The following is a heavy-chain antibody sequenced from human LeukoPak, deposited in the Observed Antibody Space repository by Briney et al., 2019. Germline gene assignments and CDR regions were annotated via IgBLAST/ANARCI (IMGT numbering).Heavy chain of an antibody. CDR1: GGTFSSYA. CDR2: IIPIFGTA. Sequence: SVKVSFTASGGTFSSYAISWVRQAPGQGLEWMGGIIPIFGTANYAQKFQGRVTITADESTSTAYMELSSLRSEDTAVYYCARDGRDGYNSPPKYYFDYWGQGTLVTVSS. CDR3: ARDGRDGYNSPPKYYFDY. J-gene: IGHJ4*02. D-gene: IGHD5-24*01. V-gene: IGHV1-69*01.